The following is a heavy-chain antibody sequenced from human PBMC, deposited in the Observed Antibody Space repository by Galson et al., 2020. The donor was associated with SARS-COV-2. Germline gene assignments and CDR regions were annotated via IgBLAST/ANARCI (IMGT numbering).Heavy chain of an antibody. Sequence: ASETLSLTCTVSGGSISSYYWSWIRQPPGKGLEWIGYIYYSGSTNYNPSLKSRVTISVDTSKNQFSLKLSSVTAADTAVYYCARVPARSYYYGSGSYYKSNWFDPWGQGTLVTVSS. J-gene: IGHJ5*02. CDR1: GGSISSYY. CDR2: IYYSGST. CDR3: ARVPARSYYYGSGSYYKSNWFDP. D-gene: IGHD3-10*01. V-gene: IGHV4-59*01.